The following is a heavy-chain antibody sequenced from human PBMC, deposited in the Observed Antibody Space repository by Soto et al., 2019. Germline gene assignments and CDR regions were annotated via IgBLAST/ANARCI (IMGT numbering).Heavy chain of an antibody. V-gene: IGHV4-34*01. Sequence: SETLSLTCAVYGGSFSGYYWSWIRQPPGKGLEWIGEINHSGSTNYNPSLKSRVTISVDTSKNQFSLKLSSVTAADTAVYYCARRSITIFGVVILGGMDVWGQGTTVTVSS. CDR1: GGSFSGYY. CDR3: ARRSITIFGVVILGGMDV. J-gene: IGHJ6*02. CDR2: INHSGST. D-gene: IGHD3-3*01.